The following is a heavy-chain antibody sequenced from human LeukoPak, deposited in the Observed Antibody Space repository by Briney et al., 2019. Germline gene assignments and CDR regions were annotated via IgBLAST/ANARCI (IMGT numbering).Heavy chain of an antibody. CDR2: IIPIFGTA. D-gene: IGHD3-22*01. CDR3: ARGKLLGSSSYYSGVFDY. J-gene: IGHJ4*02. CDR1: GGTFISYA. Sequence: GASVKISCKASGGTFISYAISWVRQAPGQGLEWMGGIIPIFGTANYAQKFQGRVTITTDESTSTAYMELSSLRSDDKAVYDCARGKLLGSSSYYSGVFDYWGQGTLVSVSS. V-gene: IGHV1-69*05.